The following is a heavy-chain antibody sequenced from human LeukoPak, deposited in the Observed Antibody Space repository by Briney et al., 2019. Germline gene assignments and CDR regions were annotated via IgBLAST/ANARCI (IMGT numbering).Heavy chain of an antibody. CDR3: AKYPTKWELLPRNY. V-gene: IGHV3-23*01. J-gene: IGHJ4*02. D-gene: IGHD1-26*01. CDR2: TSGSGGST. CDR1: RFTFSSYA. Sequence: PGGSLRFSSAASRFTFSSYAMSWLRPAPGKGLEGVSITSGSGGSTYYADSGKGRFTISRDNSKNTLYLQMNSLRAEDTAVYYCAKYPTKWELLPRNYWGQGTLVTVSS.